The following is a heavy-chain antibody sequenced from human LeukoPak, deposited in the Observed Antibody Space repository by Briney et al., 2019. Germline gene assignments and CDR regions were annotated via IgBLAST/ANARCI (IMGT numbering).Heavy chain of an antibody. CDR2: ISSSSSYI. J-gene: IGHJ6*02. CDR1: GFTFSSYS. D-gene: IGHD2-15*01. CDR3: ARTLGYCSGGSCYSLLDYYYGMDV. V-gene: IGHV3-21*01. Sequence: GGSLRLSCAASGFTFSSYSMNWVRQAPGKGLEWVSSISSSSSYIYYAGSVKGRFTISRDNAKNSLYLQMNSLRAEDTAVYYCARTLGYCSGGSCYSLLDYYYGMDVWGQGTTVTVSS.